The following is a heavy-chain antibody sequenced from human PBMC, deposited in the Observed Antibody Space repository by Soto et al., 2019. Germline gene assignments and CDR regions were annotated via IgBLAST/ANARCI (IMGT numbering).Heavy chain of an antibody. CDR2: ISAHNGNT. Sequence: QVHLVQSGAEVKKPGASVKVSCKASGHTFTSYGITWVRQAPGQGLEWMGWISAHNGNTDYAQKLQGRVIVTRDTSTSTAYMELRSLRSDDTAVYYCARGRYGDYWGQGVLVTVSS. CDR3: ARGRYGDY. CDR1: GHTFTSYG. D-gene: IGHD1-1*01. J-gene: IGHJ4*02. V-gene: IGHV1-18*01.